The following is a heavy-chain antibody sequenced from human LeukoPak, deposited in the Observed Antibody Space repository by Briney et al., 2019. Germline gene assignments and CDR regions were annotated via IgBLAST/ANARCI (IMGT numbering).Heavy chain of an antibody. D-gene: IGHD3-3*01. CDR1: DGSISSYY. V-gene: IGHV4-59*01. Sequence: PSETLSLTCTVSDGSISSYYWSWIRQPPGKGLEWIGYVYYSGSTNYNPSLKSRVTISVDTSKNQFSLKLSSVTAADTAVYYCARDGPSDYDFWSGSGYMDVWGKGTTVTVSS. J-gene: IGHJ6*03. CDR2: VYYSGST. CDR3: ARDGPSDYDFWSGSGYMDV.